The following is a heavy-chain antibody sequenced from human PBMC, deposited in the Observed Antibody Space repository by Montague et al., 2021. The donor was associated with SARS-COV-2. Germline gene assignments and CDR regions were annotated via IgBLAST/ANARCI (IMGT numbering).Heavy chain of an antibody. D-gene: IGHD4-23*01. CDR1: GFSLTTSAVG. CDR2: IYWDDDK. J-gene: IGHJ4*02. CDR3: AHSRGGGNSEVSGN. V-gene: IGHV2-5*02. Sequence: VKPTQTLTLTCTFSGFSLTTSAVGVGWIRQPPGKALEWLAVIYWDDDKRYSPSLKSRLTITKDISKNQVVLIMTNMDPVDTGTYYRAHSRGGGNSEVSGNWGQGTLVTVSS.